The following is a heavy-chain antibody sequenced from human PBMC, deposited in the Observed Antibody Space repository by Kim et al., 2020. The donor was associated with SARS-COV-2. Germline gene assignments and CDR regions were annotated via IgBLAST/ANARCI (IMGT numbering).Heavy chain of an antibody. J-gene: IGHJ4*02. CDR3: ARRQVTSGWYYFDY. D-gene: IGHD6-19*01. Sequence: YGYSGKGRFPNSRDNAKNTVYLQRNGLTAEDTAVYYCARRQVTSGWYYFDYWGQGTLVTVSS. V-gene: IGHV3-74*01.